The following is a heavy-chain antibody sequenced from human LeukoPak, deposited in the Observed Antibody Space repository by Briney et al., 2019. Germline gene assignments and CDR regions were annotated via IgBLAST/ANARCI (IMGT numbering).Heavy chain of an antibody. CDR2: INHSGST. J-gene: IGHJ5*02. CDR1: GGSFSGYY. CDR3: ARGRLTLKISSSYRWFDP. Sequence: SETLSLTCAVYGGSFSGYYWSWIRQPPGKVLEWLGEINHSGSTNYNPSLKSRVTISVDTSKNQFSLKLSSVTAADTAVYYCARGRLTLKISSSYRWFDPWGQGTLVTVSS. V-gene: IGHV4-34*01. D-gene: IGHD6-13*01.